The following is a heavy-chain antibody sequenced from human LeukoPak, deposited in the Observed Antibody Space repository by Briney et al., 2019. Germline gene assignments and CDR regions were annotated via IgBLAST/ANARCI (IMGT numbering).Heavy chain of an antibody. CDR3: ARDSRTERPWYFDL. J-gene: IGHJ2*01. CDR2: MSSSGST. CDR1: GASISLYY. V-gene: IGHV4-4*07. Sequence: KPSETLSLTCTVSGASISLYYWSWIRQPAGKGLEWIGRMSSSGSTNYNPSLKSRVTMSVDTSKNQFSLDLSSMTAADTAVYYCARDSRTERPWYFDLWGRGTLVTVSS. D-gene: IGHD3/OR15-3a*01.